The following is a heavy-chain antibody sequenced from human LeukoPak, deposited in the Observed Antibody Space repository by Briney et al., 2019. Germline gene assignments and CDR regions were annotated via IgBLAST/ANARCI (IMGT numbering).Heavy chain of an antibody. J-gene: IGHJ4*02. V-gene: IGHV4-59*01. D-gene: IGHD6-19*01. CDR1: GGSISSYY. CDR2: IYYSGST. Sequence: SETLSLTCTVSGGSISSYYWTWIRQPPGKGLEWIGYIYYSGSTNYNPSLKSRVTISVDTSKNQFSLKLSSVTAADTAVYYCARGYSSGRVDSWGQGTLVTVSS. CDR3: ARGYSSGRVDS.